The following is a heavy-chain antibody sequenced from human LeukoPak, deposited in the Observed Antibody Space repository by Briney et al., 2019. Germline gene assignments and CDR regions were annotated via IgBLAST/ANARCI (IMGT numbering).Heavy chain of an antibody. D-gene: IGHD4-17*01. CDR1: GFTFSSYW. V-gene: IGHV3-7*01. Sequence: GGSLRLSCAASGFTFSSYWMSWVRRAPGKGLEWVASINQDESAKYHADSVKGRFTISRDNAKDSLFLQMNSLRAEDTAVYYCARLYGGHTTYDYWGQGTLVTVSS. CDR3: ARLYGGHTTYDY. J-gene: IGHJ4*02. CDR2: INQDESAK.